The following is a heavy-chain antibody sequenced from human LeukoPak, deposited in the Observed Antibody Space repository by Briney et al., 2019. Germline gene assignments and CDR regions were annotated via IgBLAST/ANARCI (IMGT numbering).Heavy chain of an antibody. CDR1: GFTFSTFA. D-gene: IGHD4-23*01. J-gene: IGHJ4*02. CDR2: ITGGGGST. V-gene: IGHV3-23*01. Sequence: GGSLRLSCAASGFTFSTFAMSWVRQAPGKGLECVSTITGGGGSTYYADSVKGRFTISRDNSKNTLYLQMNSLRAEDTALYYCAKSSSYSVNSPSAYWGQGTLVTVSS. CDR3: AKSSSYSVNSPSAY.